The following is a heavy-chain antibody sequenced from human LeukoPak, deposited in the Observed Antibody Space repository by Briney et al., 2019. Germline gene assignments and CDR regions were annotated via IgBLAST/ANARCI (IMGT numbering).Heavy chain of an antibody. CDR1: GYTFTGYY. Sequence: GASVKVSCKASGYTFTGYYMHWVRQAPGQGLEWMGWINPNSGGTNYAQKFQGRVTMTRDTSISTAYMELSRLRSDDTAVYYCARGPRGYLDYYYYMDVWGKGTTVTVSS. V-gene: IGHV1-2*02. D-gene: IGHD5-18*01. CDR3: ARGPRGYLDYYYYMDV. CDR2: INPNSGGT. J-gene: IGHJ6*03.